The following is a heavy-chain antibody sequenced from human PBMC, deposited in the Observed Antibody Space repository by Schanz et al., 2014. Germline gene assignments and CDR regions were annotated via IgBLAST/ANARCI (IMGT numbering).Heavy chain of an antibody. V-gene: IGHV1-18*04. CDR1: GYTFTSYG. Sequence: QVKLVQSGAEVKKPGASVKVSCKASGYTFTSYGISWVRQAPGQGPEWMGWISDYNADTKYAQKVQGRVTMTTDTSTSTAYMELRSLRSDDTAVYYCAGATYSSSWYGGSEYFQHWGQGTLVTVSS. J-gene: IGHJ1*01. CDR2: ISDYNADT. D-gene: IGHD6-13*01. CDR3: AGATYSSSWYGGSEYFQH.